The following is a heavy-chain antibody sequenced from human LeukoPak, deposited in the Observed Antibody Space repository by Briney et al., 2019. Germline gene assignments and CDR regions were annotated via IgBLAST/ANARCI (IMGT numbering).Heavy chain of an antibody. V-gene: IGHV4-34*01. CDR2: INHSGST. CDR1: GGSFSGYY. CDR3: ARAPRRPAPFDY. Sequence: SETLSLTCAVYGGSFSGYYWSWIRQPPGKGLEWIGEINHSGSTNYNPSLNSRVTISVDTSKNQFSLKLSSVTAADTAVYYCARAPRRPAPFDYWGQGTLVTVSS. J-gene: IGHJ4*02.